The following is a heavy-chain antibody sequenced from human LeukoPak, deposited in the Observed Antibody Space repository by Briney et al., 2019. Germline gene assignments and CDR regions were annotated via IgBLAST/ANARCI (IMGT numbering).Heavy chain of an antibody. J-gene: IGHJ5*02. CDR2: INDSEST. CDR3: ARAVTTVPNWFDP. Sequence: SETLSLTCAVYGGSFSGYYWSWIRQPPGKGLEWIGEINDSESTYYNPSRKSRVTISVDRSKNQFSLKLSSVTAADTAVYYCARAVTTVPNWFDPWGQGTLVTVSS. D-gene: IGHD4-17*01. CDR1: GGSFSGYY. V-gene: IGHV4-34*01.